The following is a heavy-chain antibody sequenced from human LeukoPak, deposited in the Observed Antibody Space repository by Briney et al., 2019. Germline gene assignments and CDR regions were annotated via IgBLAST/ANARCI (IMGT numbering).Heavy chain of an antibody. CDR2: IICDGSST. J-gene: IGHJ3*02. CDR1: GFTFSSYW. Sequence: GGSLRLSCAASGFTFSSYWMHWVRHAPGKGLVWVSGIICDGSSTSYADAVKGRFTISRDNAKNTLYPNMNSLRAEDTAVYFCAKETPPPIFSVTSPSIWGQGTMVTVSS. V-gene: IGHV3-74*01. D-gene: IGHD3-3*01. CDR3: AKETPPPIFSVTSPSI.